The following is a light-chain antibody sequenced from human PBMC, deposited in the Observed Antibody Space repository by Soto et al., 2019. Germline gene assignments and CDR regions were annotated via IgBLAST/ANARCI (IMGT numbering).Light chain of an antibody. CDR3: QQYNDWLLT. J-gene: IGKJ4*02. CDR1: QSVNSN. CDR2: GAS. V-gene: IGKV3-15*01. Sequence: EIVMTQSPATLSVSPGERATLSCRASQSVNSNLAWYQQKPGQAPRLLIDGASTRATGIAARFSGSGSGTDFTLTISSLQSEDFAVYYCQQYNDWLLTFGGGTKVEIK.